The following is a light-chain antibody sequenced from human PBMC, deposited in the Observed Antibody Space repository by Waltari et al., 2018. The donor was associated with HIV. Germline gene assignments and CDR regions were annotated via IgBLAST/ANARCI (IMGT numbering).Light chain of an antibody. Sequence: DIQLTQSPSSLSASVGDIVTTTCQASQDVSNYLNWYQQKPGKAPKLLIYDASNLAAGVPSRFSGSGSGTDFTFTIISLQPEDIATYYCQQFDYLMYTFGQGTKLEIQ. V-gene: IGKV1-33*01. CDR2: DAS. J-gene: IGKJ2*01. CDR3: QQFDYLMYT. CDR1: QDVSNY.